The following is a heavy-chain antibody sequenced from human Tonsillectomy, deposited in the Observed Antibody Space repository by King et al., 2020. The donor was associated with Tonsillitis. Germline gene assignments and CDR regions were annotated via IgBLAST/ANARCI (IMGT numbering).Heavy chain of an antibody. V-gene: IGHV3-30*18. CDR1: GFTFSSYG. CDR2: ISYDGSNK. D-gene: IGHD2-2*01. J-gene: IGHJ6*02. CDR3: AKDWGLGYCSSTSCPYYYGMDV. Sequence: VQLVESGGGVVQPGRSLRLSCAASGFTFSSYGMHWVRQAPGKGLEWVAVISYDGSNKYYADSVKGRFTISRDNSKNTLYMQMNSLRGEDTAVYYCAKDWGLGYCSSTSCPYYYGMDVWGQGTTVTVSS.